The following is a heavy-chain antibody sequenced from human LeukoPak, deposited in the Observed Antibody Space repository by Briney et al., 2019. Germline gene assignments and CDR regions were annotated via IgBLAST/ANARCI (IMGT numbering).Heavy chain of an antibody. V-gene: IGHV1-69*05. D-gene: IGHD3-22*01. CDR3: ARGYYDSSGYYFDY. J-gene: IGHJ4*02. CDR1: GGTFSSYA. Sequence: ASVKVSCKASGGTFSSYAISWVRQAPGQGLEWMGGIIPIFGTANYAQKFQGRVTTTTDESTSTAYMELSSLRSEDTAVYYCARGYYDSSGYYFDYWGQGTLVTVSS. CDR2: IIPIFGTA.